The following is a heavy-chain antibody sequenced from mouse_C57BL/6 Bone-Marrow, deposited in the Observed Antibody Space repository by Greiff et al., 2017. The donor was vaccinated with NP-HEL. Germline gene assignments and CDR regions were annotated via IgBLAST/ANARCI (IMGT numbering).Heavy chain of an antibody. J-gene: IGHJ3*01. CDR3: ARRAQATWFAY. CDR1: GFTFSDYY. V-gene: IGHV5-12*01. Sequence: EVKLVESGGGLVQPGGSLKLSCAASGFTFSDYYMYWVRQTPEKRLEWVAYISNGGGSTYYPETVKGRLTISRDNAKNTLYMQMSRLKSEDTAMYYCARRAQATWFAYWGQGTLVTVSA. CDR2: ISNGGGST. D-gene: IGHD3-2*02.